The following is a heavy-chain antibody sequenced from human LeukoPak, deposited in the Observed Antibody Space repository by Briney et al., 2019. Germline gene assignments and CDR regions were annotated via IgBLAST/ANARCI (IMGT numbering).Heavy chain of an antibody. Sequence: ASVKVSCKASGYTFTSYGISWVRQAPGQGLEWMGWISAYNGNTNYAQKLQGRVTMTTDTSTSTAYMELRSLRSDDTAVYYCARDQEVRGVIYYYYYGMDVWGQGTMVTVSS. CDR3: ARDQEVRGVIYYYYYGMDV. CDR1: GYTFTSYG. D-gene: IGHD3-10*01. CDR2: ISAYNGNT. J-gene: IGHJ6*02. V-gene: IGHV1-18*01.